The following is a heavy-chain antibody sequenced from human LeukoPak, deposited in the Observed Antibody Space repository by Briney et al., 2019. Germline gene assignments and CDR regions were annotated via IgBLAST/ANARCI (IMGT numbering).Heavy chain of an antibody. D-gene: IGHD5-12*01. Sequence: GGSLRLSCAASGFTFSSYGMHWVRQAPGKGLEWVAVISYDGSNKYYADSVKGRFTISRDNSKNTLYLQMNSLRAEDTAVYYCAKVMSYSGYDYEVYYYYYGMDVWGQGTTVTVSS. CDR3: AKVMSYSGYDYEVYYYYYGMDV. CDR1: GFTFSSYG. CDR2: ISYDGSNK. V-gene: IGHV3-30*18. J-gene: IGHJ6*02.